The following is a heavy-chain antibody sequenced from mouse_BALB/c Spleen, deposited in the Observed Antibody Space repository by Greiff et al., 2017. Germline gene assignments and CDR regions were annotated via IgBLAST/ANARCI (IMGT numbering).Heavy chain of an antibody. CDR3: ARLGIGNFAMDY. CDR2: INPGSSTI. J-gene: IGHJ4*01. CDR1: GFDFSRYW. Sequence: EVQLQESGGGLVQPGGSLNLSCAASGFDFSRYWMSWARQAPGKGQEWIGEINPGSSTINYTPSLKDKFIISRDNAKNTLYLQMSKVRSEDTALYYCARLGIGNFAMDYWGQGTSVTVSS. D-gene: IGHD1-1*01. V-gene: IGHV4-2*02.